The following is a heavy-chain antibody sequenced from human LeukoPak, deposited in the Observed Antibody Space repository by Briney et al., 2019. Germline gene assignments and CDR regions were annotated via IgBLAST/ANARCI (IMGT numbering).Heavy chain of an antibody. J-gene: IGHJ3*02. Sequence: GGSLRLSCIGSGFTFGDYAMTWVRQAPGKGLEWVGFIRSKAYGATTEYAASVEGRVTISRDDSKSIAYLQINSLYTEDTAVYYCTRTVTPRSPFDMWGQGTMVTVSS. D-gene: IGHD4-17*01. CDR3: TRTVTPRSPFDM. CDR1: GFTFGDYA. CDR2: IRSKAYGATT. V-gene: IGHV3-49*04.